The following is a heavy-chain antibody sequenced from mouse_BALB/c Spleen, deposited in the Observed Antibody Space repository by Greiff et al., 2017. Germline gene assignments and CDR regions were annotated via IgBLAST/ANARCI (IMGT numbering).Heavy chain of an antibody. CDR3: ARVPYGNYYYAMDY. Sequence: ESGPGLVKPSQSLSLTCSVTGYSITSGYYWNWIRQFPGNKLEWMGYISYDGSNNYNPSLKNRISITRDTSKNQFFLKLNSVTTEDTATYYCARVPYGNYYYAMDYWGQGTSVTVSS. V-gene: IGHV3-6*02. CDR2: ISYDGSN. J-gene: IGHJ4*01. D-gene: IGHD2-10*02. CDR1: GYSITSGYY.